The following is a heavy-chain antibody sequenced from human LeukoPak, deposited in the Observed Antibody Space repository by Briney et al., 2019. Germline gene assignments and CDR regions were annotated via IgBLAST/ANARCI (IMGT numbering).Heavy chain of an antibody. D-gene: IGHD3-22*01. CDR1: GFTFSSYS. CDR2: ISSSSSYI. J-gene: IGHJ4*02. V-gene: IGHV3-21*01. CDR3: ARTRITMIVGLASRFDY. Sequence: GGSLRLSCAASGFTFSSYSMNWVRQAPGKGLEWVSSISSSSSYIYYADSVKGRFTISRDNAKNSLYLQMNSLIAEDTAVYYCARTRITMIVGLASRFDYWGQGTLVTVSS.